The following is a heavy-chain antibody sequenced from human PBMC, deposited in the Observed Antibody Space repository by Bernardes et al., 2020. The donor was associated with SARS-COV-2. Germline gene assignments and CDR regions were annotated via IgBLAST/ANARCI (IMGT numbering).Heavy chain of an antibody. J-gene: IGHJ6*02. Sequence: GGSLRLSCAASGFTFNNYDMHWVRQAPGKGLDWVAVIWYDGTSKSYADSVKGRFTISRDNPKNTLYLEMNSLRAEDTAVYYCARGGTARRKSGRYYYDYYGMNVWGQGTTVTVSS. CDR2: IWYDGTSK. CDR3: ARGGTARRKSGRYYYDYYGMNV. D-gene: IGHD6-6*01. V-gene: IGHV3-33*01. CDR1: GFTFNNYD.